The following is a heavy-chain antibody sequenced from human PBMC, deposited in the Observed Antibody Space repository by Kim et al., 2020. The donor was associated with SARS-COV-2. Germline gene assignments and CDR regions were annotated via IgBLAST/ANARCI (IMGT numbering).Heavy chain of an antibody. D-gene: IGHD6-19*01. CDR3: ARPGVGGWYVFDY. V-gene: IGHV4-39*01. Sequence: SETLSLTCTVSGGSISSSSYYWGWIRQPPGKGLEWIGSIYYSGSTYYNPSLKSRVTISVDTSKNQFSLKLSSVTAADTAVYYCARPGVGGWYVFDYWGQG. CDR2: IYYSGST. J-gene: IGHJ4*02. CDR1: GGSISSSSYY.